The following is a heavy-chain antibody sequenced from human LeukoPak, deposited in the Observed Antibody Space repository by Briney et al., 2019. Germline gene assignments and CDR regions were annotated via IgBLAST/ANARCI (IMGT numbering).Heavy chain of an antibody. V-gene: IGHV4-59*01. CDR2: IYYSGST. CDR1: GGSISSYY. Sequence: SETLSLTCTVSGGSISSYYWSWIRQPPGKGLEWTGYIYYSGSTNYNPSLKSRVTISVDTSKNQFSLKLSSVTAADTAVYYCARDRSSGWYGYYFDYWGQGTLVTVSS. D-gene: IGHD6-19*01. J-gene: IGHJ4*02. CDR3: ARDRSSGWYGYYFDY.